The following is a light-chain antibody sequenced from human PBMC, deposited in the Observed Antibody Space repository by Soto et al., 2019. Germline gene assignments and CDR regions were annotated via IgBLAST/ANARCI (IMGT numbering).Light chain of an antibody. J-gene: IGLJ7*01. CDR1: SSDIGAYNY. Sequence: QSALTQSRSVSGSPGQSVTISCTGTSSDIGAYNYVSWYQQHPGKVPKLMLYDVNKRPSGVPNRFSGSKSGNTASLTISGLQAEDEADYYCCSYAGAYTYVFGSGTQLTVL. V-gene: IGLV2-11*01. CDR3: CSYAGAYTYV. CDR2: DVN.